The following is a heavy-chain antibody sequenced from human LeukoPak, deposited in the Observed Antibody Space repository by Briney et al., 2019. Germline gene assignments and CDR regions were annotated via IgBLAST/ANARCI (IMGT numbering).Heavy chain of an antibody. CDR3: ARVGGSYTVGAFDI. CDR1: GFTFSSYS. J-gene: IGHJ3*02. CDR2: ISCSSSYI. Sequence: GGSLRLSCAASGFTFSSYSMNWVRQAPGKGLEWVSSISCSSSYIYYADSVKGRFTISRDNAKNSLYLQMNSLRAEDTAVYYCARVGGSYTVGAFDIWGQGTMVTVSS. D-gene: IGHD1-26*01. V-gene: IGHV3-21*01.